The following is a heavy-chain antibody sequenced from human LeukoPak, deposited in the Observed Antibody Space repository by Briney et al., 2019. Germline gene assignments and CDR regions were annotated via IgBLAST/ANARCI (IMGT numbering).Heavy chain of an antibody. CDR3: ARGAKYSSVRNWFDP. Sequence: ASVKVSCKASGYTFTSYGISWVRQAPGQGLEWMGWINTNIGNPTYAQGFTGRFVFSLDTSVSTAYLQISSLKAEDTAVYYCARGAKYSSVRNWFDPWGQGTLVTVPS. V-gene: IGHV7-4-1*02. CDR2: INTNIGNP. CDR1: GYTFTSYG. D-gene: IGHD6-19*01. J-gene: IGHJ5*02.